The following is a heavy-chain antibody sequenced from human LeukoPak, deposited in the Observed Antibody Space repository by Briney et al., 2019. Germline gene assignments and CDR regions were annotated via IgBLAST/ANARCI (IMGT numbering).Heavy chain of an antibody. CDR1: GGSISSGDYY. V-gene: IGHV4-30-4*01. CDR2: IYYSGST. CDR3: ARGVGSSWYGD. D-gene: IGHD6-13*01. J-gene: IGHJ4*02. Sequence: SQTLSLTCTVSGGSISSGDYYWTWIRQPPGKGLEWIGYIYYSGSTYYNPSLKSRLTISVDTPKKQFSLKLTSVTAADTAVYFCARGVGSSWYGDWGQGTLVTVSS.